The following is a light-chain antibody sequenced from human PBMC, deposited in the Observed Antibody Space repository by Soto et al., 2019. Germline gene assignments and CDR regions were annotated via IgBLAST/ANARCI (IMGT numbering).Light chain of an antibody. CDR1: SSNIGAGYD. CDR2: VNI. Sequence: QSVLTQPPSVSAAPGQKVTISCSGSSSNIGAGYDVHWYQQLPGTAPKLLIYVNINRPAGVPDRFSGSKSGTSASLAITGLQAEDEADYYCQSYDSSPSGYVFGTGTKVTVL. V-gene: IGLV1-40*01. J-gene: IGLJ1*01. CDR3: QSYDSSPSGYV.